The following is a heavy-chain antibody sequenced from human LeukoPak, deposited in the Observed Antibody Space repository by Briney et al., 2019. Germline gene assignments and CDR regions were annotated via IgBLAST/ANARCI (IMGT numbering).Heavy chain of an antibody. J-gene: IGHJ6*03. CDR3: ARVGLRATYYYYYMDV. CDR2: ILYDGTDK. D-gene: IGHD1-26*01. CDR1: GFTLCSYA. Sequence: QAGGSLRLSPAPSGFTLCSYATHGVRHAPGRRVGCVVVILYDGTDKYYADSVKGRFTISRDNSQNTLFLQMNSLRTEDTAVYYCARVGLRATYYYYYMDVWGKGTTVTVSS. V-gene: IGHV3-30*04.